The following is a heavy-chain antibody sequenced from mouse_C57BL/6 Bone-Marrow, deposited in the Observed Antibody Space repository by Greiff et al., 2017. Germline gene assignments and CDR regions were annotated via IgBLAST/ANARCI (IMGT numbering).Heavy chain of an antibody. Sequence: EVKLQESGPGLVKPSQSLSLTCSVTGYSITSGYYWNWIRQFPGNKLEWMGYISYDGSNNYNPSLKNRISITRDTSTNQFFLKLNSVTTEDTATYYCARRGYGSPFAYWGQGTLVTVSA. V-gene: IGHV3-6*01. CDR3: ARRGYGSPFAY. CDR1: GYSITSGYY. J-gene: IGHJ3*01. D-gene: IGHD1-1*01. CDR2: ISYDGSN.